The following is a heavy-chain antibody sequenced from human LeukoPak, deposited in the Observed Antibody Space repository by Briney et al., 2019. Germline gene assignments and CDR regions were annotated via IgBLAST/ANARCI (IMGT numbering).Heavy chain of an antibody. CDR2: ISSTDAGT. V-gene: IGHV3-23*01. CDR3: AKPAKTDYADY. D-gene: IGHD1-14*01. CDR1: GFSLSSYA. J-gene: IGHJ4*02. Sequence: GSLRLSCAASGFSLSSYAMSWVRQAPGKGLEWVSAISSTDAGTYYADSVKGRFTISRDNSKNTLYLQMNSLGAEDTALYYCAKPAKTDYADYWGQGTLVTVSS.